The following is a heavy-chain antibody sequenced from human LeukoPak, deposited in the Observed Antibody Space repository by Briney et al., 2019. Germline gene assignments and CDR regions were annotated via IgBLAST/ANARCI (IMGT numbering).Heavy chain of an antibody. J-gene: IGHJ4*02. CDR2: INPNSGGT. V-gene: IGHV1-2*02. D-gene: IGHD3-22*01. CDR3: AKDTGDYDSSGLFDY. CDR1: GYTFTGYY. Sequence: ASVKVSCKASGYTFTGYYMHWVRQAPGQGLEWMGWINPNSGGTNYAQKFQGRVTMTRDTSISTAYMELSRLRAEDTALYYCAKDTGDYDSSGLFDYWGQGTLVTVSS.